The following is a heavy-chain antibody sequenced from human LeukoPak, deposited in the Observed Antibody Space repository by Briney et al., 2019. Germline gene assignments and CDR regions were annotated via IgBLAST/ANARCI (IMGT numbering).Heavy chain of an antibody. V-gene: IGHV3-20*04. CDR1: GFTFDDYG. Sequence: GGSLRLSCAASGFTFDDYGMTWVRQAAGRGLEWVAGINWNGGSTGYADSVKGRFTISRDNAKNSLYLQMNSLRAEDTALYYCAKGSYGSGSYVDYWGQGTLITVSS. CDR3: AKGSYGSGSYVDY. D-gene: IGHD3-10*01. CDR2: INWNGGST. J-gene: IGHJ4*02.